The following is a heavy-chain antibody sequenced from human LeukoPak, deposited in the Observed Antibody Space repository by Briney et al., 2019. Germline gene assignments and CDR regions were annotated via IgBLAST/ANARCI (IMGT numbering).Heavy chain of an antibody. CDR1: GFTFSSYC. J-gene: IGHJ4*02. CDR2: ISSSGSYI. CDR3: ARAPNYDILTGYLYYFDY. Sequence: GGSLRLSCAASGFTFSSYCMSWIRQAPGKGLEWVSSISSSGSYIYYAYSVKGRFPISRDNTKNSLYMQMNSLRAEDTAVYYCARAPNYDILTGYLYYFDYWGQGTLVTVSS. D-gene: IGHD3-9*01. V-gene: IGHV3-21*01.